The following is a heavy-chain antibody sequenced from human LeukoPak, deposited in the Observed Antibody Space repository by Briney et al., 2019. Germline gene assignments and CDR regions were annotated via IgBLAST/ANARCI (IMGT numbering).Heavy chain of an antibody. V-gene: IGHV1-18*01. CDR3: AREKVPYYYDSSGYYYLDY. Sequence: ASVKVSCKASGYTFTSYGISWVRQAPGQGLEWMGWISAYNGNTNYAQKLQGRVTMTTDTSTSTAYMELRSLRSDDTAVYYCAREKVPYYYDSSGYYYLDYWGQGTLVTVSS. D-gene: IGHD3-22*01. J-gene: IGHJ4*02. CDR1: GYTFTSYG. CDR2: ISAYNGNT.